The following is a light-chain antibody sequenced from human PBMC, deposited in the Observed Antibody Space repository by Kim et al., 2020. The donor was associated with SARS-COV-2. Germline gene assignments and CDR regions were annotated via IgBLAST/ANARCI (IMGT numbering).Light chain of an antibody. CDR3: ATWDDDLRGVL. CDR2: NNN. CDR1: SSNIGPNA. Sequence: ELTQPPSASGTAGQRVTISCSGSSSNIGPNAVNWYQQVPGTAPKVLIYNNNRRPSGVSDRFAGSKSGTSASLAITGLRPEDEATYTCATWDDDLRGVLLGGGTDLTVL. V-gene: IGLV1-44*01. J-gene: IGLJ2*01.